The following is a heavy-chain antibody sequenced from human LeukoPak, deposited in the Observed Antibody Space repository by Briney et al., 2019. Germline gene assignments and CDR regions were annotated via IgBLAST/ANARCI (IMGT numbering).Heavy chain of an antibody. V-gene: IGHV3-7*01. J-gene: IGHJ6*03. CDR2: IKQDGSEK. CDR3: ARDRVYGSGRNLSYYYMDV. D-gene: IGHD3-10*01. CDR1: GFTFSSYE. Sequence: PGGSLRLSCAASGFTFSSYEMNWVRQAPGKGLEWVANIKQDGSEKYYVDSVKGRFTISRDNAKNSLYLQMNSLRAEDTAVYYCARDRVYGSGRNLSYYYMDVWGKGTTVTVSS.